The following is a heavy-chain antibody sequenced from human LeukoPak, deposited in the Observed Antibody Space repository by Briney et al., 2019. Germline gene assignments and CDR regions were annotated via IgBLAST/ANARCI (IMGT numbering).Heavy chain of an antibody. CDR1: GGTFSSYA. J-gene: IGHJ4*02. D-gene: IGHD6-13*01. CDR2: IIPIFGTA. V-gene: IGHV1-69*05. CDR3: AATTDSSSWYAVLWYFDY. Sequence: ASVKVCCKAAGGTFSSYAISWVRQAPGQGLEWMGRIIPIFGTANYAQKFQGRVTITTDESTSTAYMELSSLRSEDTAVYYCAATTDSSSWYAVLWYFDYWGQGTLVTVSS.